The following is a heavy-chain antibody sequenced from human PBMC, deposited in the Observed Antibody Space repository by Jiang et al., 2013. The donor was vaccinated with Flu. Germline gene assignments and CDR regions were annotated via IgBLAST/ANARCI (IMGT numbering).Heavy chain of an antibody. Sequence: SQTLSLTCAISGDSVSSNSAAWNWIRQSPSRGLEWLGRTYYRSKWYNDYAVSVKSRITINPDTSKNQFSLQLNSVTPEDTAVYYCARVSSSDHRETAMVTDWGQGTLVTVSS. CDR2: TYYRSKWYN. CDR3: ARVSSSDHRETAMVTD. CDR1: GDSVSSNSAA. D-gene: IGHD5-18*01. J-gene: IGHJ4*02. V-gene: IGHV6-1*01.